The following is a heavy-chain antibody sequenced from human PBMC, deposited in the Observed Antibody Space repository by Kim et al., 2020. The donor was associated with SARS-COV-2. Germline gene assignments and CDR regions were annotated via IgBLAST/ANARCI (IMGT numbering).Heavy chain of an antibody. D-gene: IGHD6-19*01. Sequence: YNPSHKSRVTISVDTSTNKFSLKLSSVTAADTAVYYCARSPSGWYADFDYWGQGTLVTVSS. V-gene: IGHV4-59*01. J-gene: IGHJ4*02. CDR3: ARSPSGWYADFDY.